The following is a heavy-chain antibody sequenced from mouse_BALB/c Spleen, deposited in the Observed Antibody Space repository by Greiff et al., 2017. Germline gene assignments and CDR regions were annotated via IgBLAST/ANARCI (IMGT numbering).Heavy chain of an antibody. V-gene: IGHV3-6*02. D-gene: IGHD2-3*01. CDR2: ISYDGSN. CDR1: GYSITSGYY. J-gene: IGHJ2*01. Sequence: EVKLMESGPGLVKPSQSLSLTCSVTGYSITSGYYWNWIRQFPGNKLEWMGYISYDGSNNYNPSLKNRISITRDTSKNQFFLKLNSVTTEDTATYYCARDSLMTSYYFDYWGQGTTLTVSS. CDR3: ARDSLMTSYYFDY.